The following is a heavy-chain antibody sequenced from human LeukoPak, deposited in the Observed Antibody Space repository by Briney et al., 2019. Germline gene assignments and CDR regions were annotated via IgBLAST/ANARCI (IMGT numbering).Heavy chain of an antibody. J-gene: IGHJ4*02. CDR3: ARDSYSSGWYAHFDY. CDR2: ISYDVSNK. V-gene: IGHV3-30*04. Sequence: GGSLRLSCAASGFTFSSYAMHWVRQAPGKGLEWVAVISYDVSNKYYADSVKGRFTISRDNYKNTLYLQMNSMRAEDTAVYYCARDSYSSGWYAHFDYWGQGTLVTVSS. D-gene: IGHD6-19*01. CDR1: GFTFSSYA.